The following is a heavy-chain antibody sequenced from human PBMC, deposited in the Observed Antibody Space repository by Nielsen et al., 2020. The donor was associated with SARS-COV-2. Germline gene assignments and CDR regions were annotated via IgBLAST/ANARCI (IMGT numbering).Heavy chain of an antibody. V-gene: IGHV7-4-1*02. CDR1: GYTFTTYY. CDR2: INTNTGKP. Sequence: ASVKVSCKASGYTFTTYYVHWVRQAPGQGFEWMGWINTNTGKPAYAQGLTGRFVFSLDSSVTTAYLQISSLKSDDTAVYFCARRYCSGSGCYGWLDPWGQGTLVNVSS. D-gene: IGHD2-15*01. J-gene: IGHJ5*02. CDR3: ARRYCSGSGCYGWLDP.